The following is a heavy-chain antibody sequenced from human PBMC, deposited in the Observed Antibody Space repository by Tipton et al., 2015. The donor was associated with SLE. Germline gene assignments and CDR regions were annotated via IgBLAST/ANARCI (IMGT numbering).Heavy chain of an antibody. Sequence: SLTCTVSGDSISNGDDYWSWIRQPPGKGLEWIGNIYYGGGTYYNPSLESRVTISLDTSKNQFSLKLNSVTAADTAVYYCARSTDQNWFDPWGQGTLVTVSS. V-gene: IGHV4-31*03. D-gene: IGHD2-2*01. CDR3: ARSTDQNWFDP. CDR1: GDSISNGDDY. CDR2: IYYGGGT. J-gene: IGHJ5*02.